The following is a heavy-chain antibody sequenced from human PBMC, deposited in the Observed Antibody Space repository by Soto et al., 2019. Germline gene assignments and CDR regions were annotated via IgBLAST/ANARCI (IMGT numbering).Heavy chain of an antibody. CDR1: GYSFAGYW. Sequence: PGESLKISCKGSGYSFAGYWITWVRRKPGKGLEWMGRIDPSDSQTYYSPSFRGHVTISVTKSITTVFLQWSSLRASDTAMYYCARQIYDSDTGPNFQYYFDSWVQGTPVTVS. CDR3: ARQIYDSDTGPNFQYYFDS. D-gene: IGHD3-22*01. CDR2: IDPSDSQT. J-gene: IGHJ4*02. V-gene: IGHV5-10-1*01.